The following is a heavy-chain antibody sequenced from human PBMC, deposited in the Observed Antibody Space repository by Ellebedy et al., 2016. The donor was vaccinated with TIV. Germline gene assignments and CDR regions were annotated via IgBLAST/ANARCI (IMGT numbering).Heavy chain of an antibody. J-gene: IGHJ6*02. V-gene: IGHV3-7*04. CDR3: ARSHSGDTGMVLSYFYYGLDV. CDR1: GFTFSTYW. CDR2: LKKDGSER. Sequence: GESLKIPCATSGFTFSTYWMSWVRQTPGKGLEWVANLKKDGSERYYLESVKGRFTISRDSAKSSLYLQMNSLRAEDTAVYYCARSHSGDTGMVLSYFYYGLDVWGQGTAVIVSS. D-gene: IGHD5-18*01.